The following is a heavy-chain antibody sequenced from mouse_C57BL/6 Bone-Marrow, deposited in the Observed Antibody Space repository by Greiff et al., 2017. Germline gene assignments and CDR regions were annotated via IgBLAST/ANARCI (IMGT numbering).Heavy chain of an antibody. CDR1: GYTFTSYG. V-gene: IGHV1-81*01. J-gene: IGHJ3*01. D-gene: IGHD3-2*02. CDR2: IYPRRGNT. CDR3: ASTAQEGFAY. Sequence: VQLQQSGAELARPGASVKLSCKASGYTFTSYGISWVKQRTGQGLEWIGEIYPRRGNTYYNEKFKGKATLTADNSSSTASMDLRSLTSEDSAVYFCASTAQEGFAYWGQGTLVTVSA.